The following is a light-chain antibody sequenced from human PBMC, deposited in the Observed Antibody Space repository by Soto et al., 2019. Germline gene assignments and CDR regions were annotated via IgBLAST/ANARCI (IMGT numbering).Light chain of an antibody. J-gene: IGLJ3*02. Sequence: QSALTQPASVSGSPGQSITISCTGTSSDVGGYNYVSWYQQHPGKAPKLMIYEVSNRPSGVSNRFSGSKSGNTASLPISGVQDEDEADYYGSSYTSSSTRVFGGGTKVTVL. CDR3: SSYTSSSTRV. CDR2: EVS. CDR1: SSDVGGYNY. V-gene: IGLV2-14*01.